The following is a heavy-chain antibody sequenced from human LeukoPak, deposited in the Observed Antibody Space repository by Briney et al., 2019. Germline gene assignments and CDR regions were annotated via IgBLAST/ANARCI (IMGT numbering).Heavy chain of an antibody. CDR3: ARGGGATSKNFDN. CDR2: MNPNSGNT. V-gene: IGHV1-8*01. Sequence: ASVKVPCKASGYTFNNYDINWVRQATGQELEWMGWMNPNSGNTVYAHTFQGRVTITKSTSISTAYMELSRLRSEDTAVYYCARGGGATSKNFDNWGQGTLVTVSS. D-gene: IGHD1-26*01. CDR1: GYTFNNYD. J-gene: IGHJ4*02.